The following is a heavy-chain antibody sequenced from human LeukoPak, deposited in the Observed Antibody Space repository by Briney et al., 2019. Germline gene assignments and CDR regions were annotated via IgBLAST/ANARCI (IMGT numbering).Heavy chain of an antibody. CDR3: AKSSLPLLYVERQLRLDY. CDR1: GFTFSSHG. J-gene: IGHJ4*02. D-gene: IGHD5-18*01. V-gene: IGHV3-30*02. CDR2: IRYDGNNK. Sequence: GGSLRLSCAASGFTFSSHGLHGVRQAPGKGLEWVAFIRYDGNNKHYADSVKGRFTISRDNSKNTLYLQMNSLRAEDTAVYYCAKSSLPLLYVERQLRLDYWGQGTLVTVSS.